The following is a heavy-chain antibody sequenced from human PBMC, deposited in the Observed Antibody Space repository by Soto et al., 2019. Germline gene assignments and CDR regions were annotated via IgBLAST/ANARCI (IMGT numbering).Heavy chain of an antibody. Sequence: EVQVVESGGGLVQPGGSLRLSCAASGFTFSSYWMHWVRQAPEKGLVWVSRINPVGSSTYYADSVKGRFTISRDNAENMVYLQMNSLRAEDTAMYYCARGLDGGRYGFGKWGQGALLTVSS. CDR1: GFTFSSYW. CDR2: INPVGSST. V-gene: IGHV3-74*01. CDR3: ARGLDGGRYGFGK. D-gene: IGHD3-10*01. J-gene: IGHJ4*02.